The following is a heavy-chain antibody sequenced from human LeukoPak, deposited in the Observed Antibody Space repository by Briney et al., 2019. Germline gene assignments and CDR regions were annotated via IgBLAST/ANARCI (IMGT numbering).Heavy chain of an antibody. D-gene: IGHD6-19*01. CDR2: IYHDGNT. CDR1: GGSINSGDW. V-gene: IGHV4-4*02. CDR3: AIGIAVAGFDY. J-gene: IGHJ4*02. Sequence: SETLSLTCGVSGGSINSGDWWTWVRQPPGKGLEWIGEIYHDGNTYYNPSLESRVTISVDKSKNQFSLKLSSVTAADTAVYYCAIGIAVAGFDYWGQGTLVTVSS.